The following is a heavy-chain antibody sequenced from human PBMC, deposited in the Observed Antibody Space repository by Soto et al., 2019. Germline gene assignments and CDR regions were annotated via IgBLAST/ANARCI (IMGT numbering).Heavy chain of an antibody. CDR3: ARGERITMVRGVSYMDV. J-gene: IGHJ6*03. CDR1: GGSISSGGYY. Sequence: PSETLSLTCTVSGGSISSGGYYWSWIRQHPGKGLEWIGYIYYSGSTYYNPSLKSRVTISVDTSKNQFSLKLSSVTAADTAVYYCARGERITMVRGVSYMDVWGKGTTVTVSS. V-gene: IGHV4-31*03. CDR2: IYYSGST. D-gene: IGHD3-10*01.